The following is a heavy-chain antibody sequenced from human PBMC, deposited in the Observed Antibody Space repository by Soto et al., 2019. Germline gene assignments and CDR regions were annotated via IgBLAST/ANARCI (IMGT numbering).Heavy chain of an antibody. J-gene: IGHJ4*02. V-gene: IGHV1-3*01. Sequence: ASVKVSCKASGYTFTSYAMHWVRQAPGQRLEWMGWINAGNGNTKYSQKFQGRVTITRDTSASTAYMELSSLRSEDTAVYFCASRYYHLSAGYRYYESFYFDNWGPGTLVTVSS. CDR3: ASRYYHLSAGYRYYESFYFDN. CDR2: INAGNGNT. CDR1: GYTFTSYA. D-gene: IGHD3-9*01.